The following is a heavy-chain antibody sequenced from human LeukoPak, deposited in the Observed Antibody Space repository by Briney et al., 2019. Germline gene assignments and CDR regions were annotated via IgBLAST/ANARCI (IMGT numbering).Heavy chain of an antibody. CDR1: GFTVSSNY. V-gene: IGHV3-53*04. J-gene: IGHJ3*02. D-gene: IGHD1-26*01. CDR2: TYSGGST. Sequence: PGGSLRLSCAASGFTVSSNYMSWVRQAPGKGLEWVSVTYSGGSTYYADSVKGRFTISRHNSKNTLYLQMNSLRAEDTAVYYCARLVGADAFDIWGQGTMVTVSS. CDR3: ARLVGADAFDI.